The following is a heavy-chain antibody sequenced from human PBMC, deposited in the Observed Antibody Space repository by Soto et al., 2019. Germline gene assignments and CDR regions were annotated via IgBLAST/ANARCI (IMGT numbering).Heavy chain of an antibody. V-gene: IGHV4-59*01. CDR1: GGTISSYY. J-gene: IGHJ6*02. CDR2: IYYSGST. CDR3: ARNPCGGSGGSCYSGGYYYYYNGMDV. Sequence: QVQLQESGPGLVKPSETLSLTCTVSGGTISSYYWSWIRQPPGKGLEWIGYIYYSGSTNYNPSLTTRATISVDTSKNQFSLKLSSVTAADTAVYYCARNPCGGSGGSCYSGGYYYYYNGMDVWGQGTTVTVSS. D-gene: IGHD2-15*01.